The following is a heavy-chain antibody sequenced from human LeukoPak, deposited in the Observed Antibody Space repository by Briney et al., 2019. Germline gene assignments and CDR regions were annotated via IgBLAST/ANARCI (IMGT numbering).Heavy chain of an antibody. V-gene: IGHV3-53*01. Sequence: GVLRLSCAAAGFTFSNTFVTWVRQPPGKGPEWVSIIYTGGTKHYADSVRGRFTNSRDDSKNTLYLQMNSLRAEDTAVYYCARGSTIAARPGDYWGQGTLVTVSS. CDR3: ARGSTIAARPGDY. CDR1: GFTFSNTF. J-gene: IGHJ4*02. CDR2: IYTGGTK. D-gene: IGHD6-6*01.